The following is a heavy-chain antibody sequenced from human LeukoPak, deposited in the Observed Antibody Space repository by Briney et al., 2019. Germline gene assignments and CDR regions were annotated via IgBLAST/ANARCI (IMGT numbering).Heavy chain of an antibody. CDR1: GGSISSGGYY. CDR3: ARDNSKYSSSSLDY. CDR2: IYYSGST. J-gene: IGHJ4*02. V-gene: IGHV4-31*03. Sequence: SETLSLTCTVSGGSISSGGYYWSWIRQHPGKGLEWIGYIYYSGSTYYNPSLKSRVTISVDTSKNQFSLKLSSVTAADTAVYYCARDNSKYSSSSLDYWGQGTLDTVSS. D-gene: IGHD6-6*01.